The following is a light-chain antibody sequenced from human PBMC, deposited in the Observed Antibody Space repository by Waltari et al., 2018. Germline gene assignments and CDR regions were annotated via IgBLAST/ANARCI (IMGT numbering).Light chain of an antibody. CDR3: QQYYSTPLT. CDR1: QSVLYSSNNKNY. J-gene: IGKJ1*01. CDR2: CAS. Sequence: DIVMTQSPDSLAVSLGARATINCKSSQSVLYSSNNKNYLAWYQQKPGQPPKLLIYCASTRESGVPDRFSGSGSGTDFTLTISSLQAEDVAVYYCQQYYSTPLTFGQGTKVEIK. V-gene: IGKV4-1*01.